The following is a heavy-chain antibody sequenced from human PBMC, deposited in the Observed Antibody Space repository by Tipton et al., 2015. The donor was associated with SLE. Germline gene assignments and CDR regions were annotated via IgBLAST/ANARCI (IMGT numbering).Heavy chain of an antibody. V-gene: IGHV4-59*11. CDR2: INHSGST. CDR1: GGSISSHY. J-gene: IGHJ4*02. CDR3: ARARGPRIAVAGDFDY. D-gene: IGHD6-19*01. Sequence: TLSLTCTVSGGSISSHYWSWIRQPPGKGLEWIGEINHSGSTNYNPSLKSRVTISVDKSKNQFSLKLSSVTAADTAVYYCARARGPRIAVAGDFDYWGQGTLVTVSS.